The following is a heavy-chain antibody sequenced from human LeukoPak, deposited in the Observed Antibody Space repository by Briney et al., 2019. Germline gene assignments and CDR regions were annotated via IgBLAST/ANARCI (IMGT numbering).Heavy chain of an antibody. V-gene: IGHV1-8*01. CDR3: ARVNCSGGSCYGGYYYYGMDV. Sequence: GASVKVSCKASGYTFTSYDINCVRQATGQGLGWMGWMNPNSGNTGYAQKFQGRVTMTRNTSISTAYMELSSLRSEDTAVCYCARVNCSGGSCYGGYYYYGMDVWGQGTTVTVSS. J-gene: IGHJ6*02. D-gene: IGHD2-15*01. CDR1: GYTFTSYD. CDR2: MNPNSGNT.